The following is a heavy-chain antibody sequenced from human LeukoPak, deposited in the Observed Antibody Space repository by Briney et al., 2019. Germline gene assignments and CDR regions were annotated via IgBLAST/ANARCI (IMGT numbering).Heavy chain of an antibody. V-gene: IGHV1-18*01. Sequence: GASVKVSCKASGYTFTSYGISWVRQAPGQGLEWMGWISAYNGNTNYAQKLQGGVTMTTDTSTSTAYMELRSLRSDDTAVYYCARDLGDYDILTGYYNLYYFDYWGQGTLVTVSS. D-gene: IGHD3-9*01. CDR1: GYTFTSYG. J-gene: IGHJ4*02. CDR2: ISAYNGNT. CDR3: ARDLGDYDILTGYYNLYYFDY.